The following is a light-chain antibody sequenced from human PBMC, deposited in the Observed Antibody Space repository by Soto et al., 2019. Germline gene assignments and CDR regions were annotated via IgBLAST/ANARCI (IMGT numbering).Light chain of an antibody. J-gene: IGKJ1*01. V-gene: IGKV3-20*01. CDR2: GAS. CDR1: QSVSSSY. CDR3: QQYVISPRT. Sequence: DNVYTQTPETRCLATGDRSTLSPRDSQSVSSSYLAWYQQKPGQAPRLLIYGASSRATGIPDRFSGSGSGTDFTLTISRLEPEDFAVYYCQQYVISPRTCGQGTKVDIK.